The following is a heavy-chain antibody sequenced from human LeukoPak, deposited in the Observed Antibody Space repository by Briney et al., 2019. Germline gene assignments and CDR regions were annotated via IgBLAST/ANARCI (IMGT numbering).Heavy chain of an antibody. CDR3: ARSHYYDSSGYYVDAFDI. J-gene: IGHJ3*02. D-gene: IGHD3-22*01. V-gene: IGHV4-30-4*01. Sequence: SETLSLTCTVSGGSISSGDYYWSWIRQPPGKGLEWIGYIYYSGSTYYNPSLKSRVTISVDTSKNQFSLKLSSVTAADTAVYYCARSHYYDSSGYYVDAFDIRGQGTMVTVSS. CDR1: GGSISSGDYY. CDR2: IYYSGST.